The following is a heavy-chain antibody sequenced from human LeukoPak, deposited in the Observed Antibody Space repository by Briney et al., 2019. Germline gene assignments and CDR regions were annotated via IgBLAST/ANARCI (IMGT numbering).Heavy chain of an antibody. Sequence: ETLSLTCAVYGGSXSGYYWSWIRQPPGKGLEWIGYIYHSGSTYYNPSLKSRVTISVDRSKNQFSLKLSSVTAADTAVYYCARSSVDNWFDPWGQGTLVTVSS. J-gene: IGHJ5*02. CDR3: ARSSVDNWFDP. CDR1: GGSXSGYY. D-gene: IGHD3-22*01. CDR2: IYHSGST. V-gene: IGHV4-34*01.